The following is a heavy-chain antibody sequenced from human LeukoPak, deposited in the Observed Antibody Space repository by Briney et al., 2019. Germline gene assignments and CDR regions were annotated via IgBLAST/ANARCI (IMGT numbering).Heavy chain of an antibody. CDR2: IKQDGSEK. J-gene: IGHJ3*01. CDR3: ARGGATTFGLWGNAFDV. CDR1: GLTFSSYW. Sequence: GGSLRLSCAASGLTFSSYWMTWVRQAPGKGLEWVANIKQDGSEKYYVDSVKGRFTISRDNAKNSLYLQMNSLGAEDTALYYCARGGATTFGLWGNAFDVWGQGTMVTVSS. V-gene: IGHV3-7*01. D-gene: IGHD3-3*01.